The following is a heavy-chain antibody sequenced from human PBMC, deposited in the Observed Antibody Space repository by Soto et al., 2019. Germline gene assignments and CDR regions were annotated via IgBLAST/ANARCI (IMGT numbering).Heavy chain of an antibody. Sequence: PGESLKISCKVSGYSFTSYWIGCVRQMPGKGLEWMGIIYPGDSDTRYSPSFQGQVTISADKSISTAYLQWSGLKASDTAMYCCARRTSITIFGVVITEQGWFDPWGQGTLVTVSS. CDR2: IYPGDSDT. J-gene: IGHJ5*02. CDR3: ARRTSITIFGVVITEQGWFDP. CDR1: GYSFTSYW. V-gene: IGHV5-51*01. D-gene: IGHD3-3*01.